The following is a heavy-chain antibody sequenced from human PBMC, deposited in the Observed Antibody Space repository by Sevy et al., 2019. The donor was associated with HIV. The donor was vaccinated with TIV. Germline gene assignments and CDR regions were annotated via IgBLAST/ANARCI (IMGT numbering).Heavy chain of an antibody. J-gene: IGHJ4*02. V-gene: IGHV4-61*08. D-gene: IGHD1-7*01. CDR2: ISYRTTT. CDR3: AREKMTGTVHPPHGFDF. CDR1: GGSVSSGDYY. Sequence: SETLSLTCSVSGGSVSSGDYYWGWIRQSPGKGLECIGYISYRTTTNYNPSLKSRVTISVDSSKNQFSLRLTSVTAADTAIYYCAREKMTGTVHPPHGFDFWGQGALVTVSS.